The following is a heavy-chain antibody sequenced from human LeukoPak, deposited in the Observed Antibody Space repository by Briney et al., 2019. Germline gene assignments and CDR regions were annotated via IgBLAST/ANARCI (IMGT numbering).Heavy chain of an antibody. CDR2: ISGSGGTT. V-gene: IGHV3-23*01. Sequence: GGSLRPSCATSGFTFSSYAMSWVRQAPGKGLEWVSSISGSGGTTYYADSVKGRFTISRDNPNNTLDLQMNSLTAEDTAAYYCAKGPVAVAGYYFDHWGQGTLVTVSS. CDR1: GFTFSSYA. J-gene: IGHJ4*02. D-gene: IGHD6-19*01. CDR3: AKGPVAVAGYYFDH.